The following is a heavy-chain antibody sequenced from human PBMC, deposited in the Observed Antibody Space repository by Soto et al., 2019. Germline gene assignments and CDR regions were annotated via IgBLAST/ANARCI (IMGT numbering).Heavy chain of an antibody. CDR2: IIPILGLA. V-gene: IGHV1-69*02. Sequence: QVQLVQSGAEVKKPGSSVKVSCKASGRTFSSYTISWVRQAPGQGLEWMGRIIPILGLANYAQRFQGRVTITADKSTSTAYMELSSLRSEDTAVYYCARASRLGYCSSSSCYDALDIWGQGTMVTVSS. J-gene: IGHJ3*02. CDR3: ARASRLGYCSSSSCYDALDI. D-gene: IGHD2-2*01. CDR1: GRTFSSYT.